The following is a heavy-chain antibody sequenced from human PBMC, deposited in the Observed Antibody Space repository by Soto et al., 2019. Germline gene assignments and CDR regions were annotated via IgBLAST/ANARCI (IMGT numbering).Heavy chain of an antibody. CDR2: ISAYNGNT. CDR3: ARDDGTEMPTSAGNLFDS. J-gene: IGHJ4*02. Sequence: ASVKVSCKASGYTFTSYVISWVRQAPGQGLEWMGWISAYNGNTNYAQKLQGRVTMTTDTSTSTAYMELRSLRSDDTAVYYCARDDGTEMPTSAGNLFDSWGQGTLVTVSS. D-gene: IGHD3-10*01. CDR1: GYTFTSYV. V-gene: IGHV1-18*04.